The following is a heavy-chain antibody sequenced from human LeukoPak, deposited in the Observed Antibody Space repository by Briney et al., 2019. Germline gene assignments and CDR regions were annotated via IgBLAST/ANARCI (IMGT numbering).Heavy chain of an antibody. J-gene: IGHJ4*02. CDR2: IIPIFGTA. Sequence: ASVKVSCKASGGTFSSYAISWVQQAPGQGLEWMGRIIPIFGTANYAQKFQGRVTITTDESTSTAYMELSSLRSEDTAVYYCARDPIDDILTGYFPSEGFDYWGQGTLVTVSS. D-gene: IGHD3-9*01. CDR1: GGTFSSYA. V-gene: IGHV1-69*05. CDR3: ARDPIDDILTGYFPSEGFDY.